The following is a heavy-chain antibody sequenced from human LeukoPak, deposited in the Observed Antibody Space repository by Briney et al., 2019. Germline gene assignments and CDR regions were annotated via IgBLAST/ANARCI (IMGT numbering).Heavy chain of an antibody. V-gene: IGHV4-59*01. Sequence: SETLSPTCTVSGGSISSYYWSWIRQPPGKGLEWIGYIYYSGSTNYNPSLKSRVTISVDTSKNQFSLKLSSVTAADTAVYYCTRGSYDFWSGYLTYFDYWGQGTLVTVSS. D-gene: IGHD3-3*01. CDR2: IYYSGST. J-gene: IGHJ4*02. CDR3: TRGSYDFWSGYLTYFDY. CDR1: GGSISSYY.